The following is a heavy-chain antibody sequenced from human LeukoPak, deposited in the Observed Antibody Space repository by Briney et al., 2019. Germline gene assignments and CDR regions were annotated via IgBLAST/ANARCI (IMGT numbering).Heavy chain of an antibody. J-gene: IGHJ1*01. CDR3: ARVEKYGGNLEYFQH. D-gene: IGHD4-23*01. Sequence: PSETLSLTCTVSGYSISSGYYWGWIRQPPGKGLEWIGSIYHSGSTYYNPSLKSRVTISVDTSKNQFSLKLSSVTAADTAVYYCARVEKYGGNLEYFQHWGQGTLVTVSS. CDR2: IYHSGST. CDR1: GYSISSGYY. V-gene: IGHV4-38-2*02.